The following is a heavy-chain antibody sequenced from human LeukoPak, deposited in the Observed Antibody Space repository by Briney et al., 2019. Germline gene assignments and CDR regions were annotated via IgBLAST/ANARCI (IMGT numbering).Heavy chain of an antibody. D-gene: IGHD2-15*01. V-gene: IGHV4-39*01. CDR3: ARQKSRDIVVVVAARGYNWFDP. Sequence: SETLSLTCTVSGGSISSSSYYWGWIRQPPGKGLEWIGSIYYSGSTYYNPSLKSRVTISVDTSKNQFSLKLSSVTAADTAVYYCARQKSRDIVVVVAARGYNWFDPWGQGTLVTVCS. J-gene: IGHJ5*02. CDR2: IYYSGST. CDR1: GGSISSSSYY.